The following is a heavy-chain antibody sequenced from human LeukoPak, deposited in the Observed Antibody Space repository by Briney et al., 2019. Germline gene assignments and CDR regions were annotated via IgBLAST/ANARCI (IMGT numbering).Heavy chain of an antibody. Sequence: GASVKVSCKASGYTFTSYGISGVRQAPGQGLEWMGWISAYNGNTNYAQKLQGRVTMTTDTSTSTAYMALRSLRSDDTAVYYCARGRDYYGSGSEVYWGQGTLVTVSS. CDR3: ARGRDYYGSGSEVY. V-gene: IGHV1-18*01. J-gene: IGHJ4*02. CDR1: GYTFTSYG. CDR2: ISAYNGNT. D-gene: IGHD3-10*01.